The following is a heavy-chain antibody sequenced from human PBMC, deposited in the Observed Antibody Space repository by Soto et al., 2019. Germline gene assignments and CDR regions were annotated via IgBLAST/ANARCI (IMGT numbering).Heavy chain of an antibody. V-gene: IGHV3-33*01. CDR2: IWYDGSNK. CDR3: ASSNGDYGDYVPWFDP. CDR1: GFTFSSYG. Sequence: QVQLVESGGGVVQPGRSLRLSCAASGFTFSSYGMHWVRQAPGKGLEWVAVIWYDGSNKYYADSVKGRFTISRDNSKNTLYLQMNSLRAEDTAVYYCASSNGDYGDYVPWFDPWGQETLVTVSS. J-gene: IGHJ5*02. D-gene: IGHD4-17*01.